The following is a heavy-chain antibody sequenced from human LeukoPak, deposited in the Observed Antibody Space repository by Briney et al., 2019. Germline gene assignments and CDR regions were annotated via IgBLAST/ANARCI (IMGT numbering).Heavy chain of an antibody. Sequence: PSQTLSLTCTVSGDSISSGSYYWSWIRQPAGKGLEWIARIYTSGSTDYNPSLKSRVTISVDTSKNQFSLKLSSVTAADTAVYYCARGLAVAGRYNWFDPWGQGTLVTVSS. V-gene: IGHV4-61*02. D-gene: IGHD6-19*01. J-gene: IGHJ5*02. CDR3: ARGLAVAGRYNWFDP. CDR2: IYTSGST. CDR1: GDSISSGSYY.